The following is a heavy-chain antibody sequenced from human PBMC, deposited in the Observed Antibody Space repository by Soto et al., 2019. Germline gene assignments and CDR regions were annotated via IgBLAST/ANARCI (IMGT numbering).Heavy chain of an antibody. CDR2: TYYSGYT. Sequence: QVQLQESGPGLVKPSQTLSLSCTVSGGSIRSGGYYWTWIRQHPGKGLGWIGYTYYSGYTNYNPSLKSRVTISVDASKNQFSVKLSSVTAADTAVYYCARVLSTAAVDYWGQGTLVTVSS. CDR3: ARVLSTAAVDY. D-gene: IGHD6-13*01. CDR1: GGSIRSGGYY. V-gene: IGHV4-31*03. J-gene: IGHJ4*02.